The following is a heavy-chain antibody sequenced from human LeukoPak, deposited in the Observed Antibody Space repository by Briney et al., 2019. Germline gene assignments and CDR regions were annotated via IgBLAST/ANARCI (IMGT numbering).Heavy chain of an antibody. J-gene: IGHJ4*02. D-gene: IGHD1-26*01. CDR2: ISYDGSNK. V-gene: IGHV3-30-3*01. CDR1: GFTFSSYA. CDR3: AREYSGSYYSVDY. Sequence: GGSLRLSCEASGFTFSSYAMHWVCQAPGKGLEWVAVISYDGSNKYYADSVKGRFTISRDNSKNTLYLQMNSLRAEDTAVYYCAREYSGSYYSVDYWGQGTLVTVSS.